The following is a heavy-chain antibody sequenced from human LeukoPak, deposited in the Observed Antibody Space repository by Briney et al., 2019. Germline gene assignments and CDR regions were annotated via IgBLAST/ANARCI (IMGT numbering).Heavy chain of an antibody. V-gene: IGHV4-4*07. J-gene: IGHJ4*02. Sequence: PSETVSLTCTVSGGSISSYYCSWIRQPAGKGLEWIGRIYTSGSTNYNPSLKSRVTMSVDTSKNQFSLKLSSVTAADTAVYYCARDLGGIPAAQTGVLFDYWGQGTMVTVSS. CDR2: IYTSGST. CDR3: ARDLGGIPAAQTGVLFDY. D-gene: IGHD2-2*01. CDR1: GGSISSYY.